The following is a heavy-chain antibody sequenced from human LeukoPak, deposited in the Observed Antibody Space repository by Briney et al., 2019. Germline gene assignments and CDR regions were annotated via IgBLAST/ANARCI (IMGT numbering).Heavy chain of an antibody. CDR2: IKSSDTST. CDR3: ARRGNMSSHAFDI. J-gene: IGHJ3*02. V-gene: IGHV3-11*01. CDR1: GFSFSDSY. Sequence: GGSLRLSCAASGFSFSDSYMSWIRQGPGQGLEWLSYIKSSDTSTFYADSVKGRFTVSRDNAKNSLYLQMNSLRAEDTAVYYCARRGNMSSHAFDIWGQGTVVTVSS. D-gene: IGHD2/OR15-2a*01.